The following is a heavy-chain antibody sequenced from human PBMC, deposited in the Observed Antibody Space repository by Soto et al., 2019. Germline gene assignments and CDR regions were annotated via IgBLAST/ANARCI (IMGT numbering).Heavy chain of an antibody. CDR2: ISDSGSS. Sequence: QVQLQESGPGLVKPSQTLTLTCTVSGGSINSGRFYWSWIRQHPGKGLEWIGHISDSGSSYYNPSLESRVTISVATSKNQFSLKLSAVTAADTAVYFCARTTFYDIFTAYYSLFDYWGQGTMVTVSS. CDR3: ARTTFYDIFTAYYSLFDY. D-gene: IGHD3-9*01. J-gene: IGHJ4*02. CDR1: GGSINSGRFY. V-gene: IGHV4-31*03.